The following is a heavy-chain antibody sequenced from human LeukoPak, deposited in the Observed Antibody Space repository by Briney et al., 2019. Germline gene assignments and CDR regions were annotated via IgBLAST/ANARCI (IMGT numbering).Heavy chain of an antibody. Sequence: GESLKISCKGSPYSFTNYWIGCVRQMPGKGLDWMGIIHPGDSDTRYSPSFQGQVTISADKSISTAYLQWSSLKASDTAMYYCARVYGGYSTSPSDYWGQGTLVTVSS. V-gene: IGHV5-51*01. J-gene: IGHJ4*02. CDR2: IHPGDSDT. D-gene: IGHD2/OR15-2a*01. CDR1: PYSFTNYW. CDR3: ARVYGGYSTSPSDY.